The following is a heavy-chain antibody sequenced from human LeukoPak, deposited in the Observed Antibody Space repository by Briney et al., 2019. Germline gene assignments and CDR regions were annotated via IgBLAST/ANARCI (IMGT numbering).Heavy chain of an antibody. CDR1: GFTFSTYY. V-gene: IGHV3-7*04. Sequence: GGSLRLSCAASGFTFSTYYMNWVRQAPGKGLEWVANIKQDGSEKYYVDSVKGRFTISRDNAKNSLYLQMNSLRAEDTAVYYCARGPEGYYYYYYMDVWGKGTTVTVSS. CDR3: ARGPEGYYYYYYMDV. CDR2: IKQDGSEK. J-gene: IGHJ6*03.